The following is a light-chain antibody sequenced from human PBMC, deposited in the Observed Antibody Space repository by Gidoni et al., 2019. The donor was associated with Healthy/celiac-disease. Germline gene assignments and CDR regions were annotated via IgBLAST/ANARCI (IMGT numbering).Light chain of an antibody. J-gene: IGKJ5*01. CDR2: DAS. Sequence: EIVLTQSQATLSLSPGERATLSCRASQSVSSYLAWYHQKPGQAPRLLIYDASNRATGIPARFSGSGSGTDFTLTISSLEPEDFAVYYCQQRSNWPPITFXQXTRLEIK. V-gene: IGKV3-11*01. CDR1: QSVSSY. CDR3: QQRSNWPPIT.